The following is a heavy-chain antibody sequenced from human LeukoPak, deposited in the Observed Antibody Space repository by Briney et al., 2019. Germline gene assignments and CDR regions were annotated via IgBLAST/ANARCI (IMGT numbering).Heavy chain of an antibody. J-gene: IGHJ4*02. CDR2: ISSSSSYI. CDR3: ARDRGYDTLTGYPYYIDY. D-gene: IGHD3-9*01. CDR1: GFTFSSYS. V-gene: IGHV3-21*01. Sequence: GGSLRLSCAASGFTFSSYSMNWVRQAPGKGLEWVSSISSSSSYIYYADSVKGRFTISRDNAKNSLYLHMSSLRAEDTAVYYCARDRGYDTLTGYPYYIDYWGQGTLVTVSS.